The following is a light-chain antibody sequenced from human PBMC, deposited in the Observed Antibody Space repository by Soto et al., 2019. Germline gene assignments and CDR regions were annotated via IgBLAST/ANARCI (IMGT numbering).Light chain of an antibody. CDR3: QQYNNWPPIT. V-gene: IGKV3D-15*01. CDR2: GAS. Sequence: EIVMTQSPATLSVSPGERATLSCRASQSVSSNLAWYQQKPGQAPRLLIYGASTRATGIPARFSGSGSGTEFTLTISSLQSEDCAVYYCQQYNNWPPITVGQGTRVEIK. J-gene: IGKJ5*01. CDR1: QSVSSN.